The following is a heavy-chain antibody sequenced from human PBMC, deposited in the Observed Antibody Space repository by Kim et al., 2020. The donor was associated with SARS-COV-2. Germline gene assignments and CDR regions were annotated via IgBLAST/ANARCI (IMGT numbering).Heavy chain of an antibody. CDR2: IRGSGVTT. J-gene: IGHJ6*02. V-gene: IGHV3-23*01. Sequence: GGSLRLSCAASGFTFNTFAMSWVRQAPGRGLEWISSIRGSGVTTYDANSLKGRFTISRDNSKNTLFLQMNNLRVEDTAVYYCAKHIGRSDSCLGCGVDVWGQGTTVTVSS. D-gene: IGHD2-2*01. CDR1: GFTFNTFA. CDR3: AKHIGRSDSCLGCGVDV.